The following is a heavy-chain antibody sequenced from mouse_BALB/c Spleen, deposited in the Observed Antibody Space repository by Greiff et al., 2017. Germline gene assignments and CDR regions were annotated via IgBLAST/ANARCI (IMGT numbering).Heavy chain of an antibody. V-gene: IGHV2-6-2*01. CDR2: IWSDGST. CDR1: GFSLTSYG. Sequence: VHLVESGPDLVAPSQSLSITCTVSGFSLTSYGVHWVRQPPGKGLEWLVVIWSDGSTTYNSALKSRLSISKDNSKSQVFLKMNSLQTDDTAMYYCARQSHYGSSYDWYFDVWGAGTTVTVSS. CDR3: ARQSHYGSSYDWYFDV. J-gene: IGHJ1*01. D-gene: IGHD1-1*01.